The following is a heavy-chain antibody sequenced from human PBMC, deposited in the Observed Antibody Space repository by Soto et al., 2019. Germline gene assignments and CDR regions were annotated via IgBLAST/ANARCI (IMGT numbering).Heavy chain of an antibody. V-gene: IGHV4-4*02. CDR2: IYHSGST. Sequence: QVQLQESGPGLVKPSGTLSLTCAVSGGSISSSNWWSWVRQPPGKGLEWIGEIYHSGSTNYNPSLKSRVAISVDKSEHQCSLKLSSVTAADTAVYYCARVLGNDSFDIWGQGTMVTVSS. CDR1: GGSISSSNW. D-gene: IGHD3-3*02. CDR3: ARVLGNDSFDI. J-gene: IGHJ3*02.